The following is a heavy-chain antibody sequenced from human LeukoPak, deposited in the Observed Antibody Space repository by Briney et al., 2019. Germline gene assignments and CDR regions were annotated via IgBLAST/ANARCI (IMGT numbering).Heavy chain of an antibody. Sequence: QPGGSLRLSCAASGFTFSNYWMHWVRQAPGKGLVWVSCINRDGSTISYADSVEGRLTISRDNAKNTLYLEMNSLRAEDTAVYYCTRGNHYAMDVWGQRTTVIASS. CDR1: GFTFSNYW. V-gene: IGHV3-74*01. J-gene: IGHJ6*02. CDR3: TRGNHYAMDV. CDR2: INRDGSTI.